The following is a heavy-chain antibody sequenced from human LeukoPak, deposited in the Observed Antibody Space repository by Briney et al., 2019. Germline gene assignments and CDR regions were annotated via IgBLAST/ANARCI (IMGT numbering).Heavy chain of an antibody. D-gene: IGHD1-14*01. V-gene: IGHV1-58*02. CDR3: AREDELTSVDS. CDR2: IVVGSGNT. J-gene: IGHJ5*01. CDR1: GFTFTSSA. Sequence: ASVKVSCKASGFTFTSSAMQWVRQARGQRLEWIGWIVVGSGNTNYAQKFQERVTITRDMSTSTAYMELSSLRSEDTAVYYCAREDELTSVDSWGQGTLVSVSS.